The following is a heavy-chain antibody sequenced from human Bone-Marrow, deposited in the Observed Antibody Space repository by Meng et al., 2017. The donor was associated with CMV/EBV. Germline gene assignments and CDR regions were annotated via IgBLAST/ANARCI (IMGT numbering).Heavy chain of an antibody. J-gene: IGHJ4*01. CDR2: ISSSSSTI. D-gene: IGHD1-26*01. CDR3: ARDRWELLQPFDY. CDR1: GFTFSSYS. V-gene: IGHV3-48*04. Sequence: GESLKISCAASGFTFSSYSMNWVRQAPGKGLEWVSYISSSSSTIYYADSVKGRFTISRDNAKNSLYLQMNSLRAEDTAVYYCARDRWELLQPFDYWGHGTLVTVSS.